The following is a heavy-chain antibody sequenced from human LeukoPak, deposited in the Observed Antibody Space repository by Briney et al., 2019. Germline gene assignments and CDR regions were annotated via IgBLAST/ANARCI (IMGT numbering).Heavy chain of an antibody. CDR1: GFTFSSYG. D-gene: IGHD3-3*01. CDR2: IRYDGSNK. Sequence: GGSLRLSCAASGFTFSSYGMHWVRQAPGKGLEWVAFIRYDGSNKYYADSVKGRFTISRDNSKNTLYLQMNSLRAEDTAVYYCAKEGDFWSGPMDVWGKGTTVTVSS. J-gene: IGHJ6*04. CDR3: AKEGDFWSGPMDV. V-gene: IGHV3-30*02.